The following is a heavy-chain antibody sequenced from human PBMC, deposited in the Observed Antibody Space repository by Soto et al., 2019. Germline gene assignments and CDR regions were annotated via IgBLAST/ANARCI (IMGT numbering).Heavy chain of an antibody. Sequence: GGSLILSCAASGFTVNSNYMSWVRQAPGKGLEWVSVIYSGGSTYYADSVKGRFTISRDNSKNTLYLQMNSLRAEDTAVYYCARSTADQNYFDYWGQGTLVTVSS. CDR2: IYSGGST. CDR3: ARSTADQNYFDY. J-gene: IGHJ4*02. V-gene: IGHV3-66*01. CDR1: GFTVNSNY.